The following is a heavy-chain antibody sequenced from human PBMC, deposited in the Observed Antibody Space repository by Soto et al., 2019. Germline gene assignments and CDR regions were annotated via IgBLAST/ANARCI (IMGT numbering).Heavy chain of an antibody. D-gene: IGHD3-10*01. CDR2: ISYDGSNK. CDR1: GFTFSSYG. Sequence: GESLKISCXASGFTFSSYGMHWVRQAPGKGLEWVAVISYDGSNKYYADSVKGRFTISRDNSKNTLYLQMNSLRAEDTAVYYCAKDPHYYGSGSCDYWGQGTLVTVSS. V-gene: IGHV3-30*18. CDR3: AKDPHYYGSGSCDY. J-gene: IGHJ4*02.